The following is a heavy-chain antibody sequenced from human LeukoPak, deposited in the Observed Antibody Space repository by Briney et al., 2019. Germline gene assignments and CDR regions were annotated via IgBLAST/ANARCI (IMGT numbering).Heavy chain of an antibody. CDR2: INPSGGRT. CDR3: AKGWYSSSSYYFDY. D-gene: IGHD6-13*01. CDR1: GYTFTSYY. V-gene: IGHV1-46*01. Sequence: ASAKVSCKAFGYTFTSYYMHWVRQAPGQGLEWMGIINPSGGRTSYAQRFQGRVTMTRDTSTSTVYMELSSLRFEDTALYYCAKGWYSSSSYYFDYWGQGTLVTVSS. J-gene: IGHJ4*02.